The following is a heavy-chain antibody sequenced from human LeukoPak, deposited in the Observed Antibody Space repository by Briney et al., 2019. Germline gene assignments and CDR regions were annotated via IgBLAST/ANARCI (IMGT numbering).Heavy chain of an antibody. D-gene: IGHD3-22*01. Sequence: SVKVSCTASGGTFSSKDITWVRQAPGQGLEWVGGMTPTSGTGNTAQKFQGRVAVTADESTTTVYMELSSLRSDDTALYYCAREEGHYYDSSGYYPRWGQGTMVTVSS. CDR1: GGTFSSKD. V-gene: IGHV1-69*01. J-gene: IGHJ3*01. CDR2: MTPTSGTG. CDR3: AREEGHYYDSSGYYPR.